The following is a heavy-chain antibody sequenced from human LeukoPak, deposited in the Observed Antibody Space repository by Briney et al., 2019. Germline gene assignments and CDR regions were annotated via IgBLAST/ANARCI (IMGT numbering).Heavy chain of an antibody. V-gene: IGHV3-21*01. J-gene: IGHJ4*02. CDR1: GFTFSSYS. Sequence: GGSLRLSCAASGFTFSSYSINWVRQAPGKGLEWVSSISSGSSYIYYADSVKGRFTISRDNAKNSLYLQMNSLRVEDTAVYYCARARAGIQAGFDYWGQGTLVTVSS. D-gene: IGHD1-1*01. CDR3: ARARAGIQAGFDY. CDR2: ISSGSSYI.